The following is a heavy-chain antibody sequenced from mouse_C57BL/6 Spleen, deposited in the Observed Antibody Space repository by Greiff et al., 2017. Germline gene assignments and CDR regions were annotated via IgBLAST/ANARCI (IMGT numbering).Heavy chain of an antibody. Sequence: VKLVESGAELARPGASVKLSCKASGYTFTSYGISWVKQRTGQGLEWIGEIYPRSGNTYYNEKFKGKATLTADKSSSTAYMELRSLTSEDSAVYFCARRDYGSEAYWGQGTLVTVSA. V-gene: IGHV1-81*01. CDR1: GYTFTSYG. D-gene: IGHD1-1*02. CDR2: IYPRSGNT. CDR3: ARRDYGSEAY. J-gene: IGHJ3*01.